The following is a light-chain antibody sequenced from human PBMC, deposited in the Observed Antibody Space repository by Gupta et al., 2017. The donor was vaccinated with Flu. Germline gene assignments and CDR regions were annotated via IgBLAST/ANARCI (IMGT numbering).Light chain of an antibody. J-gene: IGKJ4*01. CDR3: QQYFSYPLT. CDR1: QNVHSY. CDR2: AAS. Sequence: PSSMSASTGDRVTITCRASQNVHSYLAWYQQKPGKAPKLLIYAASTLQSGVPSTFTGSGSGTDFTLTVSLLQSEDFATYYCQQYFSYPLTFGGGTEVEIK. V-gene: IGKV1-8*01.